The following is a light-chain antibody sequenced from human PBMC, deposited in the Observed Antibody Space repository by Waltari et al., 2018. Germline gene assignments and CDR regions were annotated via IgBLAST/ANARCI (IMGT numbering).Light chain of an antibody. CDR2: SNN. CDR1: SSTIGSKS. J-gene: IGLJ2*01. CDR3: ATCDDSLNGL. V-gene: IGLV1-44*01. Sequence: QSVLTQPPSVSGTPGQRVSISCSGSSSTIGSKSVNWYQQVPGTAPKLLIYSNNQRPSGVPDRFSGSKSGTSASLAISGLQSEDEADYYCATCDDSLNGLFGGGTKLTVL.